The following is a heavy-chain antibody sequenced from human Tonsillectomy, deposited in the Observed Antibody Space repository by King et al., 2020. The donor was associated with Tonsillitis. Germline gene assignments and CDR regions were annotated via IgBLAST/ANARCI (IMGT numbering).Heavy chain of an antibody. CDR3: ARSLYVILTGFFY. J-gene: IGHJ4*02. V-gene: IGHV3-9*01. CDR1: GFTFDDYA. CDR2: ISWNSGSI. Sequence: VQLVESGGGLVQPGRSLRLSCAASGFTFDDYAMHWVRQAPGKGLEWVSGISWNSGSIGYADSVKGRFTISRDNAKNSLYLQMNSLRAEDTALYYCARSLYVILTGFFYWGQGTLVTVSS. D-gene: IGHD3-9*01.